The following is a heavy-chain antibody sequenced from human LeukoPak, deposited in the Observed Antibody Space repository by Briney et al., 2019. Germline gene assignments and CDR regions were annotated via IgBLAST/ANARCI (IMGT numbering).Heavy chain of an antibody. CDR1: GGSISSSSYY. V-gene: IGHV4-39*01. J-gene: IGHJ4*02. CDR3: ARLQIITMVRGVIIGPFYFDY. CDR2: IYYSGST. Sequence: SETLSLTCTVSGGSISSSSYYWGWIRQPPGKGLEWIGSIYYSGSTYYNPSLKSRVTISVDTSKNQFSLKLSSVTAADTAVYYCARLQIITMVRGVIIGPFYFDYWGQGTLVTVSS. D-gene: IGHD3-10*01.